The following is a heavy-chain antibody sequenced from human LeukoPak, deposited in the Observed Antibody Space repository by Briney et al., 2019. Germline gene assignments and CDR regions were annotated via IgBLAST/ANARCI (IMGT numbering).Heavy chain of an antibody. CDR1: GFTFSSYA. D-gene: IGHD2-8*01. CDR3: AKDTSIGKYCTSGVCSPFDY. V-gene: IGHV3-23*01. J-gene: IGHJ4*02. Sequence: TGGSLRLSCAGSGFTFSSYAMSWVRQAPGKGLEWVSAISDSGDYTYYADSVKGRFTISRDNSKNTLYLHVNRLRAEDTAVYYCAKDTSIGKYCTSGVCSPFDYWGQGTLVTVSS. CDR2: ISDSGDYT.